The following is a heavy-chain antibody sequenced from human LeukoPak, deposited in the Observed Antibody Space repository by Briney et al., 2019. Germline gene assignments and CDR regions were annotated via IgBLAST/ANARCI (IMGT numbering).Heavy chain of an antibody. Sequence: GGSLRLSCATSGFTFSNYWMSWVRQAPGKGLEWVANIREDGGEKNYVDSVKGRFTISRDNAKNSLYLQMNSLRAEDTALYYCARDNPFGGYWGQGTLVTVSS. CDR2: IREDGGEK. CDR1: GFTFSNYW. D-gene: IGHD3-16*01. CDR3: ARDNPFGGY. J-gene: IGHJ4*02. V-gene: IGHV3-7*03.